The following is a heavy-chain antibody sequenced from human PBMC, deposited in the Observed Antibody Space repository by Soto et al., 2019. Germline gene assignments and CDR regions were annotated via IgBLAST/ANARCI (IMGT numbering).Heavy chain of an antibody. CDR2: INPNSGNI. CDR3: ARGRASGSYYLLDY. Sequence: ASAKVSCKASGYTFTGYYSHWVRQAPGHGLEWMGWINPNSGNIGYAQTFQGRVTMTRDTAIRTAYMEVSSLRSDDTAVYYCARGRASGSYYLLDYWGQGTLVTVSS. J-gene: IGHJ4*02. CDR1: GYTFTGYY. D-gene: IGHD3-10*01. V-gene: IGHV1-8*01.